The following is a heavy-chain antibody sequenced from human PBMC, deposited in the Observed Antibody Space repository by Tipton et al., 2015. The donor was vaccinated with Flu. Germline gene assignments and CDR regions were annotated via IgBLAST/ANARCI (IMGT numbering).Heavy chain of an antibody. V-gene: IGHV1-18*01. Sequence: QLVQSGGEVKKPGASVKVSCKASGYTFINYGIIWLRQAPGQGLEWMGWISGYNDNTIYAQKFQGRVTMTTDTSTSTAYMELRSLRSDDTAVYYCARAVGQKYLMYFDYWGQGGLVTVTS. CDR1: GYTFINYG. CDR3: ARAVGQKYLMYFDY. CDR2: ISGYNDNT. D-gene: IGHD2-2*01. J-gene: IGHJ4*02.